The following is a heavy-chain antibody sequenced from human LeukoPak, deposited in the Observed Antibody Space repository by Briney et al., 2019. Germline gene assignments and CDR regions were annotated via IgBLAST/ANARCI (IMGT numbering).Heavy chain of an antibody. CDR2: IYYSGST. V-gene: IGHV4-39*01. CDR3: ARQESSYGPNFFDY. CDR1: GGSISSSSHY. J-gene: IGHJ4*02. D-gene: IGHD5-18*01. Sequence: SETLSLTCTVSGGSISSSSHYWGWIRQPPGKGLEWIGSIYYSGSTYYNPSLKSRVTISVDTTKNQFSLKMSSVTAGDTAADYCARQESSYGPNFFDYWGQGTLVTVSS.